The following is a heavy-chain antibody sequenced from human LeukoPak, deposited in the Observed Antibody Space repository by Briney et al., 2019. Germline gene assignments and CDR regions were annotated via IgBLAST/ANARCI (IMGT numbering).Heavy chain of an antibody. V-gene: IGHV1-18*01. CDR3: ARGPPFVDTAMLDY. CDR2: ISAYNGNT. J-gene: IGHJ4*02. CDR1: GYTFTSYG. D-gene: IGHD5-18*01. Sequence: GASVKVSCKXSGYTFTSYGISWVPQAPGQGLEWMGRISAYNGNTNYAQKLQGRVTMTTDTSTSTAYMELRSLRSDDTAVYYCARGPPFVDTAMLDYWGQGTLVTVSS.